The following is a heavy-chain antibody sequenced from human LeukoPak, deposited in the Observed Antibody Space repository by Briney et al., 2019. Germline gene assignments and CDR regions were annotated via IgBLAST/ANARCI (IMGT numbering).Heavy chain of an antibody. V-gene: IGHV4-61*02. J-gene: IGHJ6*03. Sequence: SQTLSLTCTVSGGSISSGSYYWSWIRQPAGKGLEWIGRIYTSGSTNYNPSLKGRVTISVDTSKNQFSLKLSSVTAADTAVYYCAGGPYDFWSGYSLSGYYYYYMDVWGKGTTVTVSS. CDR2: IYTSGST. CDR3: AGGPYDFWSGYSLSGYYYYYMDV. CDR1: GGSISSGSYY. D-gene: IGHD3-3*01.